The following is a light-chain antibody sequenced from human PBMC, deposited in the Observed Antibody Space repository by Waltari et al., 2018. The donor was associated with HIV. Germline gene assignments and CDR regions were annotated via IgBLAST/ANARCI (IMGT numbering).Light chain of an antibody. CDR2: VAS. CDR3: MQALQTPYT. V-gene: IGKV2-28*01. J-gene: IGKJ2*01. Sequence: DIVMTQSPLSLRVTPGEPASISCRSSQSLLHSSGYHYLDWFLQKPVQSPQVLIYVASNLASGVPDRFSGSGSGIDFTLKISRVEADDVGAYYCMQALQTPYTFGRGTKLEIK. CDR1: QSLLHSSGYHY.